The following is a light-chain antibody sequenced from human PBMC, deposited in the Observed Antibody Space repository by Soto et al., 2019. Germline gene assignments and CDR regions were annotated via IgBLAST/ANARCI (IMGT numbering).Light chain of an antibody. V-gene: IGKV3-20*01. CDR3: QQYGSSPRT. CDR2: DAS. Sequence: ENVETQSPGTLSLSPGERATLSCRASQSVSTYLAWYQQKPGQAPRLLIYDASSRITGIPDRFSGSGSGTDFTLTINRLEPEDFAVYYCQQYGSSPRTFGQGTKVDIK. J-gene: IGKJ1*01. CDR1: QSVSTY.